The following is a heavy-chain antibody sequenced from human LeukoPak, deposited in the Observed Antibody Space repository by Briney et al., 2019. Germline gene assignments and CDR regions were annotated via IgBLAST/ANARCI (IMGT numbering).Heavy chain of an antibody. CDR1: GYSFTFNY. Sequence: SEKVSCKASGYSFTFNYMYWVRQAPGPGLEWMGIINLCGVSTCNAQRIQGTITMTRDTSTCTFYMELSSLRSGDTAVYYWARDIVMVVGATVNDGMDVWGQGTTVTVSS. J-gene: IGHJ6*02. CDR3: ARDIVMVVGATVNDGMDV. CDR2: INLCGVST. V-gene: IGHV1-46*01. D-gene: IGHD2-15*01.